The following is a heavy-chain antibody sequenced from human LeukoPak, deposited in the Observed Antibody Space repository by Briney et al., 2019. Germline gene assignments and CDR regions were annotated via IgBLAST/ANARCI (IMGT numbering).Heavy chain of an antibody. CDR2: IKSKTDGGTT. CDR3: TTDESIGFDH. D-gene: IGHD6-6*01. Sequence: SCVRQAPGKGLEWVGRIKSKTDGGTTDYAAPVKGRFTISRDDSKNTLYLQMNSLKTEDTAVYYCTTDESIGFDHWGQGTLVTVSS. V-gene: IGHV3-15*01. J-gene: IGHJ5*02.